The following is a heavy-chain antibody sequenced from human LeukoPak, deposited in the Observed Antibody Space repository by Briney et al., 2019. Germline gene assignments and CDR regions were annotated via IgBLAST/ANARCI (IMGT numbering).Heavy chain of an antibody. J-gene: IGHJ4*02. Sequence: QAGGSLRLSCAASGFTFSSYGMSWVRQAPGEGLEWVSSISGSSYTTYYADSVKGRFTISRDNSKNTLYLQMNSLRAEDTAVYYCANPGGSGSYFDYWGQGTLVTVSS. CDR2: ISGSSYTT. CDR3: ANPGGSGSYFDY. D-gene: IGHD3-10*01. V-gene: IGHV3-23*01. CDR1: GFTFSSYG.